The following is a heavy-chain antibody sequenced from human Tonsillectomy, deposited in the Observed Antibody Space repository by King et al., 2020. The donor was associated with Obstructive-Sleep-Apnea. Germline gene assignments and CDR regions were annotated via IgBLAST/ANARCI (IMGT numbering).Heavy chain of an antibody. D-gene: IGHD3-22*01. CDR1: GGSISSGSYY. Sequence: QLQESGPGLVKPSETLSLTCTVSGGSISSGSYYWGWIRQPPGKGLEWIGSIYYSGSTYYNPSLKIRVTISVDTSKNQFSLKLSSVTAADTAVYYCARGRYYYDSSGYYHHDAFDIWGQGTMVTVSS. CDR3: ARGRYYYDSSGYYHHDAFDI. J-gene: IGHJ3*02. CDR2: IYYSGST. V-gene: IGHV4-39*07.